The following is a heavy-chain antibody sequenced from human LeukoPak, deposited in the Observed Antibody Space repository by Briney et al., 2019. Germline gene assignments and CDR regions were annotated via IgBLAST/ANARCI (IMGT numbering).Heavy chain of an antibody. Sequence: PGGSLRLSCAASGFTFSSYWMSWVRQAPGTGLEWVANIRQDGSETYYMDSLKGRFTISRDNAKNSLYVQMNSLRVEDTAVYYCASLDYYDKSPRILDYWGQGTLVTVSS. CDR1: GFTFSSYW. J-gene: IGHJ4*02. V-gene: IGHV3-7*01. CDR3: ASLDYYDKSPRILDY. CDR2: IRQDGSET. D-gene: IGHD3-22*01.